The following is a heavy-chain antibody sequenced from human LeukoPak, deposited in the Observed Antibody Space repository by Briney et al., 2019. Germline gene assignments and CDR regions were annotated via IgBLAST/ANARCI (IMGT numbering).Heavy chain of an antibody. CDR2: INTNTGNP. CDR1: GYTFISYA. V-gene: IGHV7-4-1*02. CDR3: ARRVPLWPKGCTNGVCYGNWFDP. Sequence: GASVKVSCKASGYTFISYAMNWVRQAPGQGREWMGWINTNTGNPTYAQGFTGRFVFSLDTSVSTAYLQISSLKAEDTAVYYCARRVPLWPKGCTNGVCYGNWFDPWGQGTLVTVSS. J-gene: IGHJ5*01. D-gene: IGHD2-8*01.